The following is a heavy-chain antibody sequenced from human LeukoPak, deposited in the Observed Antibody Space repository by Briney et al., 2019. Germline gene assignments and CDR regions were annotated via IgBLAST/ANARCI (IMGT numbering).Heavy chain of an antibody. D-gene: IGHD2-2*01. CDR3: ATDRYCSSTSCYAFDY. CDR1: GYTLTELS. Sequence: ASVKVSCKVSGYTLTELSMHWVRQAPGKGLEWMGGFDPEDGETIYAQKFQGRVTMTEDTSTDTAYMELSSLRSEDTAVYYCATDRYCSSTSCYAFDYWGQGTLVTVSS. J-gene: IGHJ4*02. CDR2: FDPEDGET. V-gene: IGHV1-24*01.